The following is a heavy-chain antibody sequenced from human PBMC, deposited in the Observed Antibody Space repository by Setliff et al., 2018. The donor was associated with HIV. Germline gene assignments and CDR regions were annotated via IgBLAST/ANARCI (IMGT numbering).Heavy chain of an antibody. J-gene: IGHJ4*02. CDR2: IYNSAGT. CDR1: GDSISTDY. CDR3: ARHSPSDY. V-gene: IGHV4-59*08. Sequence: ETLSLTCTVSGDSISTDYWTWIRQPPGKGLEWIGYIYNSAGTSYNPSLKSRVTISVDTSKNQFSLKLSSVTAADTAVYYCARHSPSDYWGQGTLVTVSS.